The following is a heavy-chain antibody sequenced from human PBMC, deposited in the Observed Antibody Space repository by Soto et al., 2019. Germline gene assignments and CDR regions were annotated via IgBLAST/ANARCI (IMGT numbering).Heavy chain of an antibody. J-gene: IGHJ3*02. CDR2: IDPSDSYT. CDR1: GYSFTSYW. CDR3: ARRTKYYYDSSGLWAAFDI. V-gene: IGHV5-10-1*01. D-gene: IGHD3-22*01. Sequence: PGESLKISCKGSGYSFTSYWISWVRQMPGKGLEWMGRIDPSDSYTNYSPSFQGHVTISADKSISTAYLQWSSLKASDTAMYYCARRTKYYYDSSGLWAAFDIWGQGTMVTVS.